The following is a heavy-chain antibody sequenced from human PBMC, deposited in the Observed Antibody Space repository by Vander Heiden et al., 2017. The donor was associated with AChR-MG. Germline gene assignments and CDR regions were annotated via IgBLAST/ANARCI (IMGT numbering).Heavy chain of an antibody. CDR2: IYNNGNT. D-gene: IGHD2-21*01. CDR3: ARHRRVGDSAFDY. CDR1: GDSISRYY. V-gene: IGHV4-59*08. Sequence: QVQLQVSGPGLVKPSETLSLTCSVSGDSISRYYWSWIRQPPGKGLEWLGYIYNNGNTNYNPSLKSRITMSIDTSKNHFSLKVSSVTATDTALYYCARHRRVGDSAFDYWGQGTLVTVSS. J-gene: IGHJ4*02.